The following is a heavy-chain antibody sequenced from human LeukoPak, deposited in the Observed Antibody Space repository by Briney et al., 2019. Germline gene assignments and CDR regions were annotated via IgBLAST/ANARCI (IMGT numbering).Heavy chain of an antibody. CDR2: INHSGST. J-gene: IGHJ4*02. CDR1: GGSFSGYY. CDR3: ARAAQLVRDFDY. Sequence: SEILSLTCAVYGGSFSGYYWSWIRQPPGKGLEWIGEINHSGSTNYNPSLKSRVTISVDTSKNQFSLKLSSVTAADTAVYYCARAAQLVRDFDYWGQGTLVTVSS. D-gene: IGHD6-13*01. V-gene: IGHV4-34*01.